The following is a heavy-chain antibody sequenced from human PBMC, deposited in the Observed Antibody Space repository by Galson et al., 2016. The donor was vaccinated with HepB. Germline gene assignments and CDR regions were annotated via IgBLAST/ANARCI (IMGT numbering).Heavy chain of an antibody. CDR2: IRGGGNNA. D-gene: IGHD6-13*01. V-gene: IGHV3-23*01. J-gene: IGHJ4*02. Sequence: SLRLSCAASGFTFNNYAMSWVRQAPGKGLEWVPGIRGGGNNAYYADSVKGRFAISRDNSNNTLYLQMNSLRAEDTAVYYCARGGPFSTGWYLDFWGQGTLLTVSS. CDR3: ARGGPFSTGWYLDF. CDR1: GFTFNNYA.